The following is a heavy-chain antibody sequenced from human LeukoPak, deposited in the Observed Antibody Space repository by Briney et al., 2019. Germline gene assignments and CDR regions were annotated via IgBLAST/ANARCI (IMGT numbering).Heavy chain of an antibody. CDR3: AAYGIAVSALDY. V-gene: IGHV3-7*05. J-gene: IGHJ4*02. CDR1: GFTFSKYW. D-gene: IGHD6-19*01. Sequence: GGSLRLSCVVSGFTFSKYWMTWVRQAPGKGLEWVANIKLEGSEKYYVDSVKDRFTISRDNAKNSLYLQMNSLRAEDTAVYYCAAYGIAVSALDYWGQGTLVTVSS. CDR2: IKLEGSEK.